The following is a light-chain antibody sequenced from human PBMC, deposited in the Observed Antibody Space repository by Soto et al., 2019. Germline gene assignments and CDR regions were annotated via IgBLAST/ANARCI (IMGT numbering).Light chain of an antibody. CDR3: QKYNSAPLT. CDR2: AAS. V-gene: IGKV1-9*01. CDR1: QDISSY. J-gene: IGKJ4*01. Sequence: IQVTQSPSSLSASVGDRVTITCRASQDISSYLAWYQQKPGKAPTLLIYAASTLQSGFPSRFSGSGSGTEFTLTISSLQPEDVAAYYCQKYNSAPLTFGGGTKVDIK.